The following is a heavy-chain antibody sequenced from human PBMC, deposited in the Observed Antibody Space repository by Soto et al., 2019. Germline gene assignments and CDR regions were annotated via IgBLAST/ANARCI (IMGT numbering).Heavy chain of an antibody. CDR3: AKAQYSGYEFSLNFDS. D-gene: IGHD5-12*01. V-gene: IGHV3-23*01. CDR2: ISGSGGST. J-gene: IGHJ4*02. Sequence: EVQLLESGGGLVQPGGSLRLSCAASGFTFSSYAMTWVRQAPGKGLEWVSGISGSGGSTYYADSVKGRFTISRDNSKNTLYLQMNSLRAEDTAVYYCAKAQYSGYEFSLNFDSGGQGTLVTVSS. CDR1: GFTFSSYA.